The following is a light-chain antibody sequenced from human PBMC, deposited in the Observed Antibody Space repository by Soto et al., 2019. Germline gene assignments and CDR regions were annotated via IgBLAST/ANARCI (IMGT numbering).Light chain of an antibody. V-gene: IGKV3-11*01. Sequence: VLIQSPATLSLSPGERATLSCRASQTVSRYLAWFQQKPGQPPRLLIYDASNRATGIPARFSGSGSGTHYTLTISSLEPEDFAVYYCQQRSTWPLLAFGGGTKVEI. CDR2: DAS. CDR1: QTVSRY. J-gene: IGKJ4*01. CDR3: QQRSTWPLLA.